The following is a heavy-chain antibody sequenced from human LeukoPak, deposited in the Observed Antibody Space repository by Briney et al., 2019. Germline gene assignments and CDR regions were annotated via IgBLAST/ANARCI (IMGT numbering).Heavy chain of an antibody. CDR2: IYHSGST. D-gene: IGHD2-2*01. Sequence: SETLSLTCTVSGYSISSGYYWGWIRQPPGKGLEWIGSIYHSGSTYYNPSLKSRVTISVDTSKNQFSLKLSSVTAADTAVYYCARARWRSTSNNWFDPWGQGTLVTVSS. CDR3: ARARWRSTSNNWFDP. V-gene: IGHV4-38-2*02. J-gene: IGHJ5*02. CDR1: GYSISSGYY.